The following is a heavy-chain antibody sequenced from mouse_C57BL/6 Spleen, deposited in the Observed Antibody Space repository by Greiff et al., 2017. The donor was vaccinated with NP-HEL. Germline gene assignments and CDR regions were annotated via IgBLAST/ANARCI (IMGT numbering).Heavy chain of an antibody. V-gene: IGHV1-61*01. CDR1: GYTFTSYW. Sequence: QVQLQQPGAELVRPGSSVKLSCKASGYTFTSYWMDWVKQRPGQGLEWIGNTYPSDSETHYNQKFKDKATLTVDKSSSTAYMQLSSLTSEDSAVYYCARGYYYGSSFDYWGQGTTLTVSS. CDR2: TYPSDSET. J-gene: IGHJ2*01. D-gene: IGHD1-1*01. CDR3: ARGYYYGSSFDY.